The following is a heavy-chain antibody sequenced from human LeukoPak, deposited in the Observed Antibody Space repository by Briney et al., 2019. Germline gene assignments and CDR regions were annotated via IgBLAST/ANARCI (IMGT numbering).Heavy chain of an antibody. V-gene: IGHV4-59*08. J-gene: IGHJ5*02. CDR1: GDSISSYY. CDR3: ARVGKIIILGDVIRPTWFDP. Sequence: SETLSLTCSVSGDSISSYYWNWIRQPPGKGLEWFGNIYYSGSTNYNPSLKSRVTILVDTSKNQFSLKLSSVTAADTAVYYCARVGKIIILGDVIRPTWFDPWGQGTLVTVSS. D-gene: IGHD3-10*01. CDR2: IYYSGST.